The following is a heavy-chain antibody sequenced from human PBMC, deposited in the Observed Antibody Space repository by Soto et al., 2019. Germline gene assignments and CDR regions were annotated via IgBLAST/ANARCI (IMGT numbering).Heavy chain of an antibody. CDR3: ARRWGGTFDI. CDR2: IYYSGST. CDR1: GGSISSYY. Sequence: QVQLQESGPGLVKPSETLSLTCTVSGGSISSYYWSWIRQPPGKGLEWIGYIYYSGSTNYNPSLKSRVTISVATSKNQFSLRLNSVTAADTAVYYCARRWGGTFDIWGQGTMVTVSS. V-gene: IGHV4-59*08. J-gene: IGHJ3*02. D-gene: IGHD3-10*01.